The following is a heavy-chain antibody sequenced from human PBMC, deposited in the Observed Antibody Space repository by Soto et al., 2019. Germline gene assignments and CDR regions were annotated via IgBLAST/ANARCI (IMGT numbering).Heavy chain of an antibody. Sequence: GGSLRLSCAASGFTVSSNYMSWVRQAPGKGLEWVSVIYSGGSTYYADSVKGRFTISRDNSKNTLYLQMNSLRAEDTAVYYCARNGAYSGYDPYYYYMDVWGKGTTVTVSS. J-gene: IGHJ6*03. V-gene: IGHV3-66*01. CDR2: IYSGGST. CDR3: ARNGAYSGYDPYYYYMDV. D-gene: IGHD5-12*01. CDR1: GFTVSSNY.